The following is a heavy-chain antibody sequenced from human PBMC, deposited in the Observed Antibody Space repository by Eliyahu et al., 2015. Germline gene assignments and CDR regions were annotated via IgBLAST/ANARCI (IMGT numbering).Heavy chain of an antibody. Sequence: LEWVSSISSSSSYIYYADSVKGRFTISRDNAKNSLYLQMNSLRAEDTAVYYCARGSWAGYWGQGTLVTVSS. V-gene: IGHV3-21*01. CDR3: ARGSWAGY. CDR2: ISSSSSYI. D-gene: IGHD7-27*01. J-gene: IGHJ4*02.